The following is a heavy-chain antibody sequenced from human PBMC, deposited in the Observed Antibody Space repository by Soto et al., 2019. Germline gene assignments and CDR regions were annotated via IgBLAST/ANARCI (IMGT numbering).Heavy chain of an antibody. D-gene: IGHD5-12*01. CDR1: VGTFSSYA. Sequence: GASVKVSCKASVGTFSSYAISWVRQAPGQGLEWMGGIIPIFGTANYAQRFQGRVTITADESTSTAYMELSSLRSEDTAVYYCARGRKAGYSGYELDYWGQGTLVTV. J-gene: IGHJ4*02. CDR3: ARGRKAGYSGYELDY. CDR2: IIPIFGTA. V-gene: IGHV1-69*13.